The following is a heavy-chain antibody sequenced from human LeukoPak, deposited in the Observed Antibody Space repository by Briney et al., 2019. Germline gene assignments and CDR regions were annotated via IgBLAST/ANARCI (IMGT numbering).Heavy chain of an antibody. CDR1: GGSVSPYY. D-gene: IGHD1-26*01. J-gene: IGHJ4*02. CDR2: IHYSGST. Sequence: ASGPTLVNPSETLSLTCSVSGGSVSPYYWSWIRQPPGKGLEWIGYIHYSGSTNYNPSLESRVTMSMDTSRNQFSLKLRSVTAADTAEYYCARISRDSVWELLAFDYWCRGTLVTVSS. CDR3: ARISRDSVWELLAFDY. V-gene: IGHV4-59*02.